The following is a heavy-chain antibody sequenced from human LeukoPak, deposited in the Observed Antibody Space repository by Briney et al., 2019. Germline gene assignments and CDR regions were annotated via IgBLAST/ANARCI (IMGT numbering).Heavy chain of an antibody. CDR3: ARPTTNWGSGYFDL. CDR2: IRYDGSNK. Sequence: GGSLRLSCAASGFTFSSYGMHWVRQAPGKGLEWVAFIRYDGSNKYYADSVKGRFTISRDNSKNTLYLQMNSLRAEDTAVYYCARPTTNWGSGYFDLWGRGTLVTVSS. CDR1: GFTFSSYG. J-gene: IGHJ2*01. D-gene: IGHD7-27*01. V-gene: IGHV3-30*02.